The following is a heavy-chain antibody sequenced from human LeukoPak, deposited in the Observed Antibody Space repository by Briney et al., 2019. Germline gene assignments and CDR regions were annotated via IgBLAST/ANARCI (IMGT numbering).Heavy chain of an antibody. V-gene: IGHV4-59*01. D-gene: IGHD3-10*01. CDR3: ARGDLVRGIIDY. CDR1: GGSINNYF. CDR2: IYYSGST. Sequence: PSETLSLTCTVSGGSINNYFWNWIRQLPGKGLEWIGYIYYSGSTNYNPSLKSRVTISVDASKNQFSLKLSSVTAADTAVYYCARGDLVRGIIDYWGQGTLVTVSS. J-gene: IGHJ4*02.